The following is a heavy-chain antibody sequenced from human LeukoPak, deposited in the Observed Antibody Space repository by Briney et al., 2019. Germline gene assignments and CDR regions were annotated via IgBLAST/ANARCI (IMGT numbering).Heavy chain of an antibody. Sequence: PGGSLRLSCAASGFTFSSYYMAWVRQAPGKGLEWVANIKQDGSEKYYPGSVKGRFTISRDNSENSLCLQLNSLRVEDTAVSFCAGGLGFLIESWGQGTLVTVSS. CDR1: GFTFSSYY. V-gene: IGHV3-7*04. CDR2: IKQDGSEK. CDR3: AGGLGFLIES. D-gene: IGHD4-17*01. J-gene: IGHJ4*02.